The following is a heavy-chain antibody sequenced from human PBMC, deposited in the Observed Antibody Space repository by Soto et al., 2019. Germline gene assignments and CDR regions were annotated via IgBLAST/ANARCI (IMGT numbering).Heavy chain of an antibody. Sequence: GGSLRLSCAASGFIFRPYTMNWVRQAPGKGLEWGSGRYGSGDRMFYADSVKGRVTISRDNSKNTLYLQMNRLRAEDTDVYYCPSDSMLYDSRDQLGRAFDLWGQGTTVTVS. V-gene: IGHV3-23*01. CDR3: PSDSMLYDSRDQLGRAFDL. D-gene: IGHD3-22*01. CDR1: GFIFRPYT. CDR2: RYGSGDRM. J-gene: IGHJ3*01.